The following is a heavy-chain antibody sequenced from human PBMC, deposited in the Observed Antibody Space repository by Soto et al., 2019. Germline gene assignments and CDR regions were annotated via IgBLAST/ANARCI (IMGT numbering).Heavy chain of an antibody. J-gene: IGHJ6*02. CDR1: GDSVSSNSSA. CDR3: ARDWIGYYDTTTPDHYYYYGMDV. D-gene: IGHD3-22*01. V-gene: IGHV6-1*01. CDR2: TYYRSKWYN. Sequence: SQTLSLPCAISGDSVSSNSSAWNFIRQSPSRGLELLGRTYYRSKWYNDYAVSVKSRITINPDTSKNQFSLQLNSVTPEDTAVYYCARDWIGYYDTTTPDHYYYYGMDVWGQGTTVTVSS.